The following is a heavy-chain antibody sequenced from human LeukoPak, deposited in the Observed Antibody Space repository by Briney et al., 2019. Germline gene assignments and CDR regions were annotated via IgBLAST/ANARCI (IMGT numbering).Heavy chain of an antibody. J-gene: IGHJ3*02. D-gene: IGHD5-12*01. V-gene: IGHV4-61*01. Sequence: SETLSLTCTVSGGSISSSSYYWSWIRQPPGKGLEWIGYIYYSGSTNYNPSLKGRVTISVDTSKNQFSLKLSSVTAADTAVYYCARGGSGYDYIDAFDIWGQGTMVTVSS. CDR2: IYYSGST. CDR1: GGSISSSSYY. CDR3: ARGGSGYDYIDAFDI.